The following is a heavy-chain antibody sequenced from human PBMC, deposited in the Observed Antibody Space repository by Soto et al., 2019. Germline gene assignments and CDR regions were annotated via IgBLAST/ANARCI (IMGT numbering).Heavy chain of an antibody. Sequence: GGSLRLSCAASGFTFSNAWMNWVRQAPGKGLEWVGRIKSKTDGGTTDYAAPVKGRFTISRDDSKNTLYLQMNSLKTEDTAVYYCTTDRSISDILTNFDYWGQGTLVTVSS. J-gene: IGHJ4*02. CDR1: GFTFSNAW. D-gene: IGHD3-9*01. CDR3: TTDRSISDILTNFDY. V-gene: IGHV3-15*07. CDR2: IKSKTDGGTT.